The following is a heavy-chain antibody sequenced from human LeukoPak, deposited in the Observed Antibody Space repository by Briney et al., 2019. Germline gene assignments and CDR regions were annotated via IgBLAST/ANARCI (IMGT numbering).Heavy chain of an antibody. Sequence: GGSLRLSCAASGFTFSRYAMSWVRQAPGRGLEWVSAISGTGGSTYYADSVKGRFTISRDNSKNTLYLQMNSLRAEDTAVYYCAKGNDYYDSGGYRGPFDPWGQGTLVTVSS. CDR1: GFTFSRYA. CDR3: AKGNDYYDSGGYRGPFDP. D-gene: IGHD3-22*01. J-gene: IGHJ5*02. V-gene: IGHV3-23*01. CDR2: ISGTGGST.